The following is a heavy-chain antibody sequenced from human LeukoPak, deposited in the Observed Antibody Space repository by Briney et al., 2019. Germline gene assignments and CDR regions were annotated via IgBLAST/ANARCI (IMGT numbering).Heavy chain of an antibody. Sequence: GGSLRLSCEASGFAFNSYTITWVRQAPGQGLESVSSITSRSSNIYIADSVKGRFTISRDNAKNSLFLQMSSLRVEDTAVYYCARVAQGATTENYFYYYMDVWGKGTTVTVSS. V-gene: IGHV3-21*01. CDR1: GFAFNSYT. J-gene: IGHJ6*03. CDR3: ARVAQGATTENYFYYYMDV. D-gene: IGHD4-11*01. CDR2: ITSRSSNI.